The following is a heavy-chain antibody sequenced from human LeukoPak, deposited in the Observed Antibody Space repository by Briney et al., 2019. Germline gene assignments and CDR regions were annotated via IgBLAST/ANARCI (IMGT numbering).Heavy chain of an antibody. CDR1: GGSISSYY. CDR3: AREPYSSSWNNWFDP. V-gene: IGHV4-4*07. Sequence: SETLSLTCTVSGGSISSYYWSWIRQPAGKGLEWIGRIYTSGSTNYNPSLKSRVTLSVDTSKNQFSLKLSSVTAADTAVYYCAREPYSSSWNNWFDPWGQGTLVTVSS. CDR2: IYTSGST. D-gene: IGHD6-13*01. J-gene: IGHJ5*02.